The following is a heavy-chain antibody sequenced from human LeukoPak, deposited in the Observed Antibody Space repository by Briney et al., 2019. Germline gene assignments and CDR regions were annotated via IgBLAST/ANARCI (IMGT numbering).Heavy chain of an antibody. CDR1: GFTFSSYA. J-gene: IGHJ4*02. V-gene: IGHV3-23*01. Sequence: PGGSLRLSCTASGFTFSSYAMNWVRQAPGKGLEWVSGIGAGGTFTYYADSVKGRFTIFRDNSRNTLYLQMNSLRADDTAVYYCAKGKDCWGQGTLVTVSS. CDR3: AKGKDC. CDR2: IGAGGTFT.